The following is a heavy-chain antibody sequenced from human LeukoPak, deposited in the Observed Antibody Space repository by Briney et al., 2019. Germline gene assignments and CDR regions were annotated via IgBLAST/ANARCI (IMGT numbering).Heavy chain of an antibody. J-gene: IGHJ4*02. CDR2: ISYDAKVK. CDR1: GFTFSSYT. CDR3: VRDPTTGTPDYFDY. V-gene: IGHV3-30*04. D-gene: IGHD1-14*01. Sequence: GGSLRLSCAASGFTFSSYTMHWVRQAPGKVLEWVAVISYDAKVKFYADSVKGRFTISRDNSDNTLYLQMDSLGADDTALYYCVRDPTTGTPDYFDYWGQGTLVTVSS.